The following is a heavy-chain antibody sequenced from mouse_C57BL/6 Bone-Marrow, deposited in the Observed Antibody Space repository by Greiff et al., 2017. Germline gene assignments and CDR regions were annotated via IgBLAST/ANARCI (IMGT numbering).Heavy chain of an antibody. V-gene: IGHV14-4*01. CDR3: TYPYYSDY. J-gene: IGHJ2*01. CDR2: IDPENGAT. Sequence: EVQLQQSGAELVRPGASVTLSCTASGFNIKDDYMHWVKQRPEQGLEWIGWIDPENGATEYASKFPSKAIITADTSSNTAYIQLSSLTSEDTTVYCCTYPYYSDYWGQGTTLTVSS. CDR1: GFNIKDDY. D-gene: IGHD1-1*01.